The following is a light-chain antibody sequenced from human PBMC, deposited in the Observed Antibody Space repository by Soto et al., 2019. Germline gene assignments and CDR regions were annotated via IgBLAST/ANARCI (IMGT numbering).Light chain of an antibody. CDR1: QSISSW. CDR2: KAS. J-gene: IGKJ1*01. Sequence: DLQMTQSPSTLSASVGDRVTITCRASQSISSWLAWYQQKPGTAPKLLIYKASSLQSGVPSRFSVSGSSTEFTLKISSVQPDDFATYYCQQYVTAVRSFGQGRKLDIK. V-gene: IGKV1-5*03. CDR3: QQYVTAVRS.